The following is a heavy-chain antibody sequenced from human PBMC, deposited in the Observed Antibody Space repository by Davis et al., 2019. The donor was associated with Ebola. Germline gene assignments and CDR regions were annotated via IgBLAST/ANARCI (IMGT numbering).Heavy chain of an antibody. D-gene: IGHD4-17*01. J-gene: IGHJ1*01. V-gene: IGHV4-34*01. CDR3: ASPGDYVRYFQH. Sequence: GSLRLSCAVYGGSFSGHYWSWIRQPPGKGLEWIGEIDHSGSTNYNPSLKSRVTISVDTSKNQFSLKLTSVTAADTALFYCASPGDYVRYFQHWGQGTLVTVSS. CDR1: GGSFSGHY. CDR2: IDHSGST.